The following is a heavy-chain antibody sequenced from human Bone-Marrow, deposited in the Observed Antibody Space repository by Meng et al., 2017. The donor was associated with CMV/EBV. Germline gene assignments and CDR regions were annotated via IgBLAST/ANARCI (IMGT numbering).Heavy chain of an antibody. CDR2: ISYDGSNK. Sequence: GESLKISCAASGFTFSSYAMHWVRQAPGKGLEWVAVISYDGSNKYYADSVKGRFTISRDNSKNTLYLQMNSLRAEDTAVYYCARDYSGSYIEGVYWGQGTRVTGSS. D-gene: IGHD1-26*01. CDR1: GFTFSSYA. CDR3: ARDYSGSYIEGVY. V-gene: IGHV3-30-3*01. J-gene: IGHJ4*02.